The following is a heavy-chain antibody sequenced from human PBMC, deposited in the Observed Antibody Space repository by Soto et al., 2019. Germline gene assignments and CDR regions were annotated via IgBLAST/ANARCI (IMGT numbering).Heavy chain of an antibody. Sequence: QVQLVQSGAEVKKPGSSVKVSCKASGGTFSRYAISWVRQAPGQGLEWMGGIIPIFGTANYAQKFQGRVTITADESTSTAYMELSSLRFEDTAVYYCARAIVGPTTTEWLDPWGQGTLVTVSS. CDR3: ARAIVGPTTTEWLDP. D-gene: IGHD1-26*01. J-gene: IGHJ5*02. V-gene: IGHV1-69*01. CDR2: IIPIFGTA. CDR1: GGTFSRYA.